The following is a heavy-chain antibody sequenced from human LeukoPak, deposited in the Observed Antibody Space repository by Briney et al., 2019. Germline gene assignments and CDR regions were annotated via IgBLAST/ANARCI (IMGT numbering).Heavy chain of an antibody. CDR2: ISSSGSTI. Sequence: SGGSLRLSCAASGFTFSDYYMSWIRQAPGKGLEWVSYISSSGSTIYYADSVKGRFTISRDNAKNSLYLQMNSLRAEDTAVYYCARDQYYYDSSGYPKDYWGQGTLVTVSS. J-gene: IGHJ4*02. CDR3: ARDQYYYDSSGYPKDY. V-gene: IGHV3-11*01. CDR1: GFTFSDYY. D-gene: IGHD3-22*01.